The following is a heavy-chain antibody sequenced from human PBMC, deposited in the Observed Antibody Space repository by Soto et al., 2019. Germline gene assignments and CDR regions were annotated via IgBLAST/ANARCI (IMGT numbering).Heavy chain of an antibody. CDR2: IYYSGST. J-gene: IGHJ1*01. CDR3: ARDAPGIAAADTGGYFQH. CDR1: GGSISSYY. Sequence: ETLSLTCTVSGGSISSYYWSWIRQPPGKGLEWIGYIYYSGSTNYNPSLKSRVTISVDTSKNQFSLKLSSVTAADTAVYYCARDAPGIAAADTGGYFQHWGQGTLVTVSS. D-gene: IGHD6-13*01. V-gene: IGHV4-59*01.